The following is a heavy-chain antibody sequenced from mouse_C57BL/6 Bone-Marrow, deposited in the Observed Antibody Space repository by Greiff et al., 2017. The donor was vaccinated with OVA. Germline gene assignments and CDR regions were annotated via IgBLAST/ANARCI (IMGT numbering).Heavy chain of an antibody. CDR2: IYPGSGNT. V-gene: IGHV1-76*01. J-gene: IGHJ2*01. Sequence: VQLQPSGAELVRPGASVKLSCKASGYTFTDYYINWVKQRPGQGLEWIARIYPGSGNTYYNEKFKGKATLTAEKSSSTAYMQLSSLTSEDSAVYFCAREEGDYWGQGTTLTVSS. CDR1: GYTFTDYY. CDR3: AREEGDY.